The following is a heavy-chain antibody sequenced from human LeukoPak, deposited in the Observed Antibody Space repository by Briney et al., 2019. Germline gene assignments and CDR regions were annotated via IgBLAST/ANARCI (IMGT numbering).Heavy chain of an antibody. V-gene: IGHV7-4-1*02. D-gene: IGHD3-3*01. J-gene: IGHJ5*02. CDR1: GGTFSSYA. CDR2: INTNTGNP. CDR3: ARDRSYDFWSGYFGFDP. Sequence: ASVKVSCKASGGTFSSYAISWVRQAPGQGLEWMGWINTNTGNPTYAQGFTGRFVFSLDTSVSTAYLQISSLKAEDTAVYYCARDRSYDFWSGYFGFDPWGQGTLVTVSS.